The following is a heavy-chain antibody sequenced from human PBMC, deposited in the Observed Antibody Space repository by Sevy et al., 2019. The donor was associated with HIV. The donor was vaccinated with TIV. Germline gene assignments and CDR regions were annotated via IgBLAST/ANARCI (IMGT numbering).Heavy chain of an antibody. J-gene: IGHJ6*03. CDR3: VRDRPGPKHYMDV. Sequence: LSLTCVASGFIFSTDWMHWVRQAPWKGLVWVSRIDTDGSDTSYADSVKGRFTISRDNAKNTLYLQMNSLRAEDTAVYYCVRDRPGPKHYMDVWGKGTTVTVSS. CDR1: GFIFSTDW. CDR2: IDTDGSDT. V-gene: IGHV3-74*01.